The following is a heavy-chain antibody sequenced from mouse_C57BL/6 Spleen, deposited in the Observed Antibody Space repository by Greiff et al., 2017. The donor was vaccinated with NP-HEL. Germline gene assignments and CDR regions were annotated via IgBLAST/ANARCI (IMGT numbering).Heavy chain of an antibody. CDR2: IYPGDGDT. V-gene: IGHV1-82*01. CDR1: GYAFSSSW. CDR3: ARRGWGDAMDC. Sequence: QVQLKESGPELVKPGASVKISCKASGYAFSSSWMNWVKQRPGKGLEWIGRIYPGDGDTNYNGKFKGKATLTADKSSSTAYMQLSSLTSEDSAVYFCARRGWGDAMDCWGQGTSVTVSS. D-gene: IGHD3-3*01. J-gene: IGHJ4*01.